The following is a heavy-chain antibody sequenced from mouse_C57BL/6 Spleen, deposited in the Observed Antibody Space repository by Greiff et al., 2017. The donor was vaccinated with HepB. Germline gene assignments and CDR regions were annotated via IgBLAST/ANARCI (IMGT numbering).Heavy chain of an antibody. J-gene: IGHJ4*01. CDR3: ARRGVLDAMDY. CDR2: IDPSDSYT. Sequence: QVHVKQPGAELVRPGTSVKLSCKASGYTFTSYWMHWVKQRPGQGLEWIGVIDPSDSYTNYNQKFKGKATLTVDTSSSTAYMQLSSLTSEDSAVYYCARRGVLDAMDYWGQGTSVTVSS. CDR1: GYTFTSYW. V-gene: IGHV1-59*01.